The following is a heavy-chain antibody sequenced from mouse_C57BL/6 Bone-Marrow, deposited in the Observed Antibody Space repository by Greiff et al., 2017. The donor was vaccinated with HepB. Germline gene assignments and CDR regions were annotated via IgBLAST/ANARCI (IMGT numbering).Heavy chain of an antibody. CDR3: ARDPPGSIPHFDY. CDR2: IYPGDGDT. V-gene: IGHV1-82*01. D-gene: IGHD1-1*01. J-gene: IGHJ2*01. CDR1: GYAFSSSW. Sequence: QVQLQESGPELVKPGASVKISCKASGYAFSSSWVNWVKQRPGKGLEWIGRIYPGDGDTNYNGKFKGKATLTADKSSSTAYMQLSSLTSEDSAVYVCARDPPGSIPHFDYWGQGTTLTVSS.